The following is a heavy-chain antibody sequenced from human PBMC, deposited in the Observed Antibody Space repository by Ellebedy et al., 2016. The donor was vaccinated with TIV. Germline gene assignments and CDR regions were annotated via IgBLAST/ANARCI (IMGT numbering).Heavy chain of an antibody. CDR1: GFTVSSNY. CDR3: ARERFYSYGPGAAYYFDY. CDR2: IYSGGST. Sequence: GGSLRLSCAASGFTVSSNYMSWVRQAPGKGLEWVSVIYSGGSTYYAGSVKGRFTISRDNSKNTLYLQMNSLRAEDTAVYYCARERFYSYGPGAAYYFDYWGQGTLVTVSS. D-gene: IGHD5-18*01. J-gene: IGHJ4*02. V-gene: IGHV3-53*01.